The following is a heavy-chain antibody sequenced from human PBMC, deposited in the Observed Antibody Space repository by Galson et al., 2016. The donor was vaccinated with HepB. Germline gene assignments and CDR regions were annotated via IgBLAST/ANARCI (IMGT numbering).Heavy chain of an antibody. CDR2: INTDETNT. D-gene: IGHD3-3*01. J-gene: IGHJ4*02. CDR1: GFNFRTWW. Sequence: SLRLSCAASGFNFRTWWMHWVRQAPGKGLEWVSRINTDETNTKYADSVKGRFTVSRDNAKNILYLQMSSLTAEDTAVYYCARDQSESGPTTVDYWGQGTLVTVSS. CDR3: ARDQSESGPTTVDY. V-gene: IGHV3-74*01.